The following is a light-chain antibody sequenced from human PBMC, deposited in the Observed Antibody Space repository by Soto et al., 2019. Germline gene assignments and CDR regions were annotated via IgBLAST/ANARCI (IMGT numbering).Light chain of an antibody. CDR1: SSNIGAGYD. CDR3: QSFDSSGGDYV. V-gene: IGLV1-40*01. CDR2: RND. J-gene: IGLJ1*01. Sequence: QSVLTQPPSVSGAPGQRVTISCTGSSSNIGAGYDVHWYQQLPGTAPKLLIYRNDNRPSGVPDRFSGSKSGTSASLAITGLQAEDEAEYYCQSFDSSGGDYVFGTGTKVTVL.